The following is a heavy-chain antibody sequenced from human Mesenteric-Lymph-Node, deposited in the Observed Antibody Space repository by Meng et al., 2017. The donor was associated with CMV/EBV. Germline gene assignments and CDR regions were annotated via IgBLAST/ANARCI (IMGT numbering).Heavy chain of an antibody. CDR2: INPDSGGT. CDR1: GYTFTGNC. Sequence: KASGYTFTGNCIHWVRQAPGRGLECLGRINPDSGGTNYPHNFQGRVTVTRDTSISTVYMQLNRLTSDDTAVYYCAREAYGYDLYFDFWGRGTLVTVSS. D-gene: IGHD5-12*01. V-gene: IGHV1-2*06. J-gene: IGHJ2*01. CDR3: AREAYGYDLYFDF.